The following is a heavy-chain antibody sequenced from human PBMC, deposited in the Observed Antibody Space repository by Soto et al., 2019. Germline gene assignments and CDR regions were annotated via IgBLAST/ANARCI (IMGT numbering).Heavy chain of an antibody. CDR2: IYYSGST. CDR3: ARGSSGWYGFDY. J-gene: IGHJ4*02. CDR1: GGSISSGDYY. V-gene: IGHV4-30-4*01. Sequence: PSETLSLTCTVSGGSISSGDYYWSWIRQPPGKGLEWIGYIYYSGSTYYNPSLKSRVTISVDTSKNQFSLKLSSVTAADTAVYYCARGSSGWYGFDYWGQGTLVTVSS. D-gene: IGHD6-19*01.